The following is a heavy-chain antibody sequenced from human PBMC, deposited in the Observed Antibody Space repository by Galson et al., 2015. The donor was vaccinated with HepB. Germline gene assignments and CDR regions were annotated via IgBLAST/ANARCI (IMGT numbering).Heavy chain of an antibody. D-gene: IGHD2-2*01. V-gene: IGHV1-69*13. CDR1: GGTFSSYA. CDR2: IIPIFGTA. Sequence: SVKVSCKASGGTFSSYAISWVRQAPGQGLEWMGGIIPIFGTANYAQKFQGRVTITADESTSTAYMELSSLRSEDTAVYYCARERKDCSSTSCYYDIDYWGQGTLVTVSS. J-gene: IGHJ4*02. CDR3: ARERKDCSSTSCYYDIDY.